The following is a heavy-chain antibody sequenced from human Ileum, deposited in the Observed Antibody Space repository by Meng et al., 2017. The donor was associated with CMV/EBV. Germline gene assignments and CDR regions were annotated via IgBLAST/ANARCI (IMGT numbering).Heavy chain of an antibody. Sequence: GGSLRLSCAASGFTFSSYAMHWVRQAPGKGLEYVSAISSNGGSTYYADSVKGRFTISRDNSKNTLYLQMGSLRAEDMAVYYCARGWSGSYYWGQGTLVTVSS. CDR3: ARGWSGSYY. J-gene: IGHJ4*02. CDR2: ISSNGGST. CDR1: GFTFSSYA. V-gene: IGHV3-64*02. D-gene: IGHD1-26*01.